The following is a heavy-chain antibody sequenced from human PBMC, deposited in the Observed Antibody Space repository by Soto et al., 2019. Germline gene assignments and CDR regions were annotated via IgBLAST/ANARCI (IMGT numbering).Heavy chain of an antibody. Sequence: PGGSLRLSCAASGFTFSSYEMNWVRQAPGKGLEWVSYISSSGSTIYYADSVKGRFTISRDNAKNSLYLQMNSLRAEDTAVYYCARGRVAARRGPIDYWGQGTLVTVSS. CDR2: ISSSGSTI. CDR3: ARGRVAARRGPIDY. CDR1: GFTFSSYE. V-gene: IGHV3-48*03. D-gene: IGHD6-6*01. J-gene: IGHJ4*02.